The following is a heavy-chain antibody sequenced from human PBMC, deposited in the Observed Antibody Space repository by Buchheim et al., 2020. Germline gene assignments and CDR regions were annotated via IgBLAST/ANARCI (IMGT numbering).Heavy chain of an antibody. Sequence: QVQLQESGPRLVKPSQTLSLTCTVSGGSISSGDYYWSWIRQPPGKGLEWIGYIYYSGSTYYNPSLKSRVTISVDTSKNQFSLKLSSVTAADTAVYYCARGLLWFGELLTEPSFDYWGQGTL. D-gene: IGHD3-10*01. CDR3: ARGLLWFGELLTEPSFDY. J-gene: IGHJ4*02. CDR1: GGSISSGDYY. V-gene: IGHV4-30-4*01. CDR2: IYYSGST.